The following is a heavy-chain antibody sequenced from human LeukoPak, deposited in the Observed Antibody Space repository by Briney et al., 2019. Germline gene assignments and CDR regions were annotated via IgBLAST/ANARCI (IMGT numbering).Heavy chain of an antibody. Sequence: GGSLRLSCAASGFTFSSYAMSWVRQAPGKGLEWVSAISGSGGSTYYADSVKGRFTISRDNSKNTLYLQMNSLRAEDTAVYYCAKGGRKDGYKNLAPFDYWGQGTLVTVSS. CDR3: AKGGRKDGYKNLAPFDY. CDR1: GFTFSSYA. J-gene: IGHJ4*02. V-gene: IGHV3-23*01. CDR2: ISGSGGST. D-gene: IGHD5-24*01.